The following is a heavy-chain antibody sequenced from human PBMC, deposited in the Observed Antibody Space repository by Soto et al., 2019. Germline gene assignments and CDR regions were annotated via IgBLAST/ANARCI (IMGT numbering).Heavy chain of an antibody. CDR3: ARDPDIVVVVAATPRAGYGMDV. CDR1: GGTFSSYA. V-gene: IGHV1-69*13. Sequence: SVKVSCKASGGTFSSYAISWVRQAPGQGLEWMGGIIPIFGTANYAQKFQGRVTITADESTSTAYMELSSLRSEDTAVYYCARDPDIVVVVAATPRAGYGMDVWGQGTTVTVSS. CDR2: IIPIFGTA. J-gene: IGHJ6*02. D-gene: IGHD2-15*01.